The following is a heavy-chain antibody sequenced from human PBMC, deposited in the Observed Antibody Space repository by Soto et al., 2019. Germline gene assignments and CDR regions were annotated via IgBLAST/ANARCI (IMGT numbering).Heavy chain of an antibody. CDR3: AREGGSLNWFET. J-gene: IGHJ5*02. CDR1: GFTFSSYS. Sequence: EVQLVESGGGLVQPGGSLRLSCAASGFTFSSYSMNWVRQAPGKGLEWVSYISSSSSTIYYADSVKGRFTISRDNAKNSLYLQMNSRRHEDTAVYYWAREGGSLNWFETWGQGTLVTVSS. CDR2: ISSSSSTI. V-gene: IGHV3-48*02. D-gene: IGHD2-15*01.